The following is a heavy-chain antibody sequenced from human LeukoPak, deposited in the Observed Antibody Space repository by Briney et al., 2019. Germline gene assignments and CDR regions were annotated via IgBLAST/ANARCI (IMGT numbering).Heavy chain of an antibody. CDR2: IYYSGST. CDR3: ARQGHYPWYQFDY. D-gene: IGHD2-2*01. Sequence: PSETLSLTCTVSGGSISSSSYYWGWIRQPPGKGLEWIGSIYYSGSTYYNPSLKSRVTISVDTSKNQFSQKLSSVTAADTAVYYCARQGHYPWYQFDYWGQGTLVTVSS. J-gene: IGHJ4*02. V-gene: IGHV4-39*01. CDR1: GGSISSSSYY.